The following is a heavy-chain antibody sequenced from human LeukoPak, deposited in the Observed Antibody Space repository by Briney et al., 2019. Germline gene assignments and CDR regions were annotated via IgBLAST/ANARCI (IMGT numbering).Heavy chain of an antibody. V-gene: IGHV3-11*06. D-gene: IGHD2-15*01. CDR3: GRDLPTLEPLGYYYGLDV. J-gene: IGHJ6*02. CDR2: ISSSSSYT. CDR1: GFTFSDYY. Sequence: GGSLRLSCAASGFTFSDYYMSWIRQAPGKGLEWVSYISSSSSYTNYADSVKGRFTISRDNAKNSLYLQMNSLRDKDTAVYYCGRDLPTLEPLGYYYGLDVWGQGTTVTVSS.